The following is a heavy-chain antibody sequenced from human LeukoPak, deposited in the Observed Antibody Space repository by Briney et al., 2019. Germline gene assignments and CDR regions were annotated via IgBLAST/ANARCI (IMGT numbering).Heavy chain of an antibody. Sequence: PSETLSLTCTVSGGFISGYYWSWIRQSPGKGLEWIGYIYYNGSTSHNPSLKSRLTISVDTSKKQFSLKLSSVTAADTAVYYCARWYSSGWAFDYWGQGTLVTVSS. CDR1: GGFISGYY. CDR2: IYYNGST. D-gene: IGHD6-19*01. V-gene: IGHV4-59*08. J-gene: IGHJ4*02. CDR3: ARWYSSGWAFDY.